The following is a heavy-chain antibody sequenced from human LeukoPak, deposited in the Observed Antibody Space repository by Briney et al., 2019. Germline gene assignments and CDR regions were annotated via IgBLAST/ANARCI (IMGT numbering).Heavy chain of an antibody. Sequence: GGSLRLSCAASGFTFSRYGMHWVRQAPGKGLEWVAVIWEDGSNIYYADSVKGRFTISRDNSKNTLYLQMNSLRAEDTAVYYCARVGYNSGWYEYWGQGTLVTVSS. J-gene: IGHJ4*02. CDR1: GFTFSRYG. V-gene: IGHV3-33*01. CDR2: IWEDGSNI. CDR3: ARVGYNSGWYEY. D-gene: IGHD6-19*01.